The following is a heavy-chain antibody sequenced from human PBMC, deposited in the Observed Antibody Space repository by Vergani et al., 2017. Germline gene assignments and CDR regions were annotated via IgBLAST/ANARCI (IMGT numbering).Heavy chain of an antibody. D-gene: IGHD3-22*01. CDR3: ARYYSSGYPYNWFDP. J-gene: IGHJ5*02. Sequence: VQLQESGPGLVKPSETLSLTCTVSGGSISSYYWSWIRQPPGKGLEWIGYIYYSGSTNYNPSLKSRVTISVDTSKNQFSLKLSSVTAADTAVYYCARYYSSGYPYNWFDPWGQGTLVTVSS. V-gene: IGHV4-59*01. CDR2: IYYSGST. CDR1: GGSISSYY.